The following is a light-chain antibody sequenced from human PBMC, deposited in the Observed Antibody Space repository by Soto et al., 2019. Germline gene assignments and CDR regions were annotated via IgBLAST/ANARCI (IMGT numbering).Light chain of an antibody. V-gene: IGKV1-9*01. CDR1: QVISSF. CDR3: QQLNSFPIP. J-gene: IGKJ3*01. CDR2: GAS. Sequence: IQLTQSPSSLSASVGDRVTITCRASQVISSFLAWYQQKPGKAPKLLIYGASTLQSGVPSRFSGSGSGTDFNLTIGSLPPEDFATYYCQQLNSFPIPFGPGTKVDI.